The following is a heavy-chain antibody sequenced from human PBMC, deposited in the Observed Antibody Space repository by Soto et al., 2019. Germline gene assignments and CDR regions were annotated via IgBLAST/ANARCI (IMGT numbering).Heavy chain of an antibody. J-gene: IGHJ4*02. V-gene: IGHV3-30*18. CDR2: ISYDGSNK. CDR3: AKDAYYYDSSGHDY. CDR1: GFTFSSYG. Sequence: QVQLVESGGGVVQPGRSLRLSCAASGFTFSSYGMHWVRQAPGKGLEWVAVISYDGSNKYYADSVKGRFTISRDNSKNTLYLQMNSLRAEDTALYYCAKDAYYYDSSGHDYWGQGTLVTVSS. D-gene: IGHD3-22*01.